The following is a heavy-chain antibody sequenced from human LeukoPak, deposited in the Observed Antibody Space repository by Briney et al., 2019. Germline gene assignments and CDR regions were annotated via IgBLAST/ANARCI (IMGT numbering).Heavy chain of an antibody. D-gene: IGHD3-10*01. Sequence: ASVKVSCKASGYTFTSYAMHWVRQAHGQRLEWMGWINAGNGNTKYSQKFQGRVTITRDTSASTAYMELSSLRSEDTAVYYCARDNLWFGPGGMDVWGKGTTVTVSS. CDR2: INAGNGNT. V-gene: IGHV1-3*01. J-gene: IGHJ6*04. CDR3: ARDNLWFGPGGMDV. CDR1: GYTFTSYA.